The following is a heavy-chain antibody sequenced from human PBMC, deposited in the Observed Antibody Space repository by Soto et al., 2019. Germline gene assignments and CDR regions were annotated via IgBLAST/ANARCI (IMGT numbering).Heavy chain of an antibody. J-gene: IGHJ6*02. CDR3: ARDPGDGDYEGYYYYGMDV. CDR2: IYDSGNT. D-gene: IGHD4-17*01. CDR1: GGSISSRNW. Sequence: QVQLQESGPGLVKPSGTLSLTCAVSGGSISSRNWWSWVRQPPGKGLEWIGEIYDSGNTNHNPSLKSRVTISVDKSKNQFSLKLSSVTAADTAVYYCARDPGDGDYEGYYYYGMDVWGQGTTVTVSS. V-gene: IGHV4-4*02.